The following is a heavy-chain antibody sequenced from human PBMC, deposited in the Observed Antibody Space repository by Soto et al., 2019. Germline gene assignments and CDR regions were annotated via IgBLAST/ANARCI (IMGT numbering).Heavy chain of an antibody. D-gene: IGHD4-4*01. CDR1: GGSISSGGYS. Sequence: QLQLQESGSGLVKPSQTLSLTCAVSGGSISSGGYSWSWIRQPPGKGLEWIGYIYHSGSTYYNPSLKSRVTISVDRSKNQFSLKLSSVTAADTAVYYCARIPVTTSYYYGMDVWGQGTTVTVSS. J-gene: IGHJ6*02. CDR3: ARIPVTTSYYYGMDV. CDR2: IYHSGST. V-gene: IGHV4-30-2*01.